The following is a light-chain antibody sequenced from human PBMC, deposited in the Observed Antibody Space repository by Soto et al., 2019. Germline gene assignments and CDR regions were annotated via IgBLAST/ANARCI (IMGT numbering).Light chain of an antibody. CDR1: QSISSW. Sequence: DIQMTQSPSTLSASVGDRVTITCRASQSISSWLAWYQQKPGKAPKLLIYDASSLESGVPSRFRGSGSGTEFTLTISSLQADDFATYYCQQYNIWPHMLSFGGGTKLEMK. J-gene: IGKJ4*01. CDR2: DAS. V-gene: IGKV1-5*01. CDR3: QQYNIWPHMLS.